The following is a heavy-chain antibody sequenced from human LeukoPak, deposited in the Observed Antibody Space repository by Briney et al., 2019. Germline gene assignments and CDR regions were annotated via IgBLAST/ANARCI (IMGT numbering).Heavy chain of an antibody. CDR3: ARYSSSPLFDY. D-gene: IGHD6-6*01. J-gene: IGHJ4*02. V-gene: IGHV3-7*01. CDR2: IKQDGSEK. Sequence: GGSLRLSXAASGFTFSSYWMSWVRQAPGKGLEWVANIKQDGSEKYYVDSVKGRFTISRDNAKNSLYLQMNSLRAEDTAVYYCARYSSSPLFDYWGQGTLVTVSS. CDR1: GFTFSSYW.